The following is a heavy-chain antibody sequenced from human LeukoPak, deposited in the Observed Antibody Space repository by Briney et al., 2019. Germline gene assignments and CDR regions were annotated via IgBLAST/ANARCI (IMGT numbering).Heavy chain of an antibody. CDR2: ISYSGST. V-gene: IGHV4-59*01. J-gene: IGHJ5*02. Sequence: SETLSLTCTVSGGSISSYFWSWIRQPPGEGLEGLGYISYSGSTNYNPSLKSRVTLSVDTSKSQFSLKLSSVTAADTAVYYCARFIDEIDNWFDPWGQGALVTVSS. CDR3: ARFIDEIDNWFDP. D-gene: IGHD3-16*02. CDR1: GGSISSYF.